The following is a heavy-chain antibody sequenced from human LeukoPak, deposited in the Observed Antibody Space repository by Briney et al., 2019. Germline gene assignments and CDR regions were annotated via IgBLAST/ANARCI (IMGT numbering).Heavy chain of an antibody. Sequence: ASVKVSCKASGYTFTSYGISWVRQAPGQGLEWMGWISAYNGNTNYAQKLQGRVTMTTDTSTSTAYMELRSLRSDDTAVYYCARVSYYYDSIPFDYWGQGTLVTVSS. CDR2: ISAYNGNT. V-gene: IGHV1-18*01. J-gene: IGHJ4*02. D-gene: IGHD3-22*01. CDR3: ARVSYYYDSIPFDY. CDR1: GYTFTSYG.